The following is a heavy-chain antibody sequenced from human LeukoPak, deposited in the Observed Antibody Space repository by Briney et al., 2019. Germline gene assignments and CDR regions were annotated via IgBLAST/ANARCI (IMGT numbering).Heavy chain of an antibody. CDR3: ARDRFGIFYGDYDNAYYFYMDV. CDR1: GFTVSSNY. J-gene: IGHJ6*03. Sequence: GGSLRLSCAASGFTVSSNYMSWVRQAPGKGLEWVSVIYSGGSTYYADSVKGRFTISRDNSKNTLYLQMNSLRAEDTAVYYCARDRFGIFYGDYDNAYYFYMDVWGKGTTVTISS. CDR2: IYSGGST. D-gene: IGHD4-17*01. V-gene: IGHV3-53*01.